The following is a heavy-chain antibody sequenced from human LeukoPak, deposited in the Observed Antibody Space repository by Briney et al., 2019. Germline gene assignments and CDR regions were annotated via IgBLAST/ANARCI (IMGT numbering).Heavy chain of an antibody. J-gene: IGHJ4*02. V-gene: IGHV3-72*01. CDR3: TRRSSTWYSDY. CDR2: IRDKVHSYTT. CDR1: GFTSSDYF. D-gene: IGHD6-13*01. Sequence: RGTLRLSCAASGFTSSDYFIDCVREAPGKGLEWVGRIRDKVHSYTTEYAASVKGRFTTSRDDSKDSLCLQTDSLQLEDTAVYYCTRRSSTWYSDYWGQGTLVTVSS.